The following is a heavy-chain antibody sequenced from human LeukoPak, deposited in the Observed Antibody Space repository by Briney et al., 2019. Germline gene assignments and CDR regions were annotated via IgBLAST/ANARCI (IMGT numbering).Heavy chain of an antibody. Sequence: SVKVSCKASGGTFSSYAISWVRQAPGQGLEWMGGIIPIFGTANYAQKFQGRVTITADESTSTAYMELSSLRSEDTAVYYCARSGRNDILTGYYTSFYYMDVWGKGTTVTISS. V-gene: IGHV1-69*13. CDR3: ARSGRNDILTGYYTSFYYMDV. CDR2: IIPIFGTA. CDR1: GGTFSSYA. D-gene: IGHD3-9*01. J-gene: IGHJ6*03.